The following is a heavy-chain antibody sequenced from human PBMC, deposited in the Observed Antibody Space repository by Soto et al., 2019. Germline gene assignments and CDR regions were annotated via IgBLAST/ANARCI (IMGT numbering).Heavy chain of an antibody. V-gene: IGHV1-69*13. J-gene: IGHJ6*02. D-gene: IGHD3-3*01. CDR1: GGNFSSYA. CDR3: ARRTTYDFWSGFPPSYYYGMDV. CDR2: IIPIFGTA. Sequence: SVKVSCKASGGNFSSYAISWVRQAPGQGLEWMGGIIPIFGTANYAQKFQGRVTITADESTSTAYMELSSLRSEDTAVYYCARRTTYDFWSGFPPSYYYGMDVWGQGTTVTVSS.